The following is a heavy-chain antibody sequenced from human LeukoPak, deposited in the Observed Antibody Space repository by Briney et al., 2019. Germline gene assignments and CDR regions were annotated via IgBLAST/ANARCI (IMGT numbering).Heavy chain of an antibody. D-gene: IGHD3-22*01. CDR1: GYTFTSYY. Sequence: GASVKVSCKASGYTFTSYYMHWVRQAPGQGLEWMGGIIPIFGTANYAQKFQGRVTITADESTSTAYMELSSLRSEDTAVYYCASHYYDSSGYYPFDYWGQGTLVTVSS. CDR3: ASHYYDSSGYYPFDY. V-gene: IGHV1-69*13. CDR2: IIPIFGTA. J-gene: IGHJ4*02.